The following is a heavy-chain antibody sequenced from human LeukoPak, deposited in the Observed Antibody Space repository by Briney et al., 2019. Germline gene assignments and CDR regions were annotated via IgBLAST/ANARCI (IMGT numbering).Heavy chain of an antibody. Sequence: GGSLRLSCAASGFTFSSYSMNWVRQVPGKGLEWVSYISSSSLSSSTTYYAGSVEGRFTVSRDNAKGSLYLQMNSLRAEDTAVYYCARDSASIGHNDAFDIWGQGTMVTVSS. CDR1: GFTFSSYS. J-gene: IGHJ3*02. D-gene: IGHD3-22*01. CDR2: ISSSSLSSSTT. V-gene: IGHV3-48*04. CDR3: ARDSASIGHNDAFDI.